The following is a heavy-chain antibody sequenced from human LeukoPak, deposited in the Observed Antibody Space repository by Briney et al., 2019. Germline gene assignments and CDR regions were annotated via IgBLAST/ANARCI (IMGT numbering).Heavy chain of an antibody. CDR1: GGSISSSNW. CDR3: FRSGSYYSASPADAFDI. J-gene: IGHJ3*02. D-gene: IGHD1-26*01. CDR2: IYHSGST. Sequence: SGTLSLTCAVSGGSISSSNWWSWVRPPPGKGLEWIGEIYHSGSTNYNPSLKSRVTISVDKSKNQFSLKLSSVTAADTAVYYCFRSGSYYSASPADAFDIWGQGTMVTVSS. V-gene: IGHV4-4*02.